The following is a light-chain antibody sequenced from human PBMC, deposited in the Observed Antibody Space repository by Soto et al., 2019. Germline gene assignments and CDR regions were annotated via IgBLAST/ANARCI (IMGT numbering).Light chain of an antibody. V-gene: IGLV2-14*03. CDR3: SSYGASSTR. CDR2: DVI. J-gene: IGLJ3*02. Sequence: QSVLTQPASLSGSPGQSITISCTGTSSDIGSYNYVSWYQQHPGKAPKLMIFDVIYRPSGISDRFSGSKSGNTASLTISGLQPDDEADYYCSSYGASSTRFGGGTKVTVL. CDR1: SSDIGSYNY.